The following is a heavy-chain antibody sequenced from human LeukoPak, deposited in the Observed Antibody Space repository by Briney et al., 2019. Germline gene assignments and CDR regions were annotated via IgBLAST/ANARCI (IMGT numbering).Heavy chain of an antibody. CDR1: GFTFSSYG. J-gene: IGHJ5*02. CDR3: AKDGCSSTSRGLCSFDP. CDR2: IWYDGSNK. V-gene: IGHV3-33*06. Sequence: GGSLRLSCAASGFTFSSYGMHWVRQAPGKGLGWVAVIWYDGSNKYYADSVKGRFTISRDNSKNTLYLQMNSLRAEDTAVYYCAKDGCSSTSRGLCSFDPWGQGTLVTVSS. D-gene: IGHD2-2*01.